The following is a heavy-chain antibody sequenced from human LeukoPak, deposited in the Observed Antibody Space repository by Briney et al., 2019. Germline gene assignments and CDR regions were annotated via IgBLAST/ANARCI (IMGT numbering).Heavy chain of an antibody. Sequence: GGSLRLSCAASGFSFSSSGMHWVRQAPGKGPEWVAFTRFDDSYKAYGDSVKGRFTISRDNSKNTLYLQMNSLRAEDTAVYYCARESGSVTSEVDFDYWGQGTLVTVSS. J-gene: IGHJ4*02. CDR3: ARESGSVTSEVDFDY. CDR2: TRFDDSYK. CDR1: GFSFSSSG. D-gene: IGHD4-17*01. V-gene: IGHV3-30*02.